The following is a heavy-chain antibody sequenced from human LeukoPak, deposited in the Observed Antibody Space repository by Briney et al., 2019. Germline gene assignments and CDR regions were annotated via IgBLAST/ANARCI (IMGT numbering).Heavy chain of an antibody. Sequence: PSETLSLTCAVSGYSISSGYYWGWIQQPPGNGLEWIGSIYHSGSTYYNPSLKSRVTISVDTSKNQFSLKLSSVTAADTAVYYCARITSYDYVWGSYRQDWFDPWGQGTLVTVSS. V-gene: IGHV4-38-2*01. CDR1: GYSISSGYY. CDR2: IYHSGST. D-gene: IGHD3-16*02. CDR3: ARITSYDYVWGSYRQDWFDP. J-gene: IGHJ5*02.